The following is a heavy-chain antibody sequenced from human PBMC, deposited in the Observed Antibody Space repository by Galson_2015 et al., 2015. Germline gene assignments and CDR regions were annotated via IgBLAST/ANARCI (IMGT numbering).Heavy chain of an antibody. V-gene: IGHV3-21*01. CDR2: ISNSSSYI. CDR3: ARDRIVAARARTSYYFDY. D-gene: IGHD6-13*01. J-gene: IGHJ4*02. CDR1: GFTFSSYR. Sequence: SLRLSCAASGFTFSSYRMNWVRQAPGKGLEWVSSISNSSSYIYYADSVKGRFTISRDNAKNSLYLQMNSLRAEDTAVYYCARDRIVAARARTSYYFDYWGQGTLVTVSS.